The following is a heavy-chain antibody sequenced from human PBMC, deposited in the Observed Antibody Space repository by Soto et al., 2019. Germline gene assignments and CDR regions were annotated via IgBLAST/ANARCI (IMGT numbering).Heavy chain of an antibody. Sequence: ASVKVSCKASGYTFTSYFSTGVRQAPGQGLEWMGWVSAYNGNANYAQTLYGRVTMTTDTSTSTAYMELRSLRFDDTAVYYCARQNYYSGMDVSGQGTTITLCS. CDR3: ARQNYYSGMDV. J-gene: IGHJ6*02. CDR1: GYTFTSYF. V-gene: IGHV1-18*01. CDR2: VSAYNGNA.